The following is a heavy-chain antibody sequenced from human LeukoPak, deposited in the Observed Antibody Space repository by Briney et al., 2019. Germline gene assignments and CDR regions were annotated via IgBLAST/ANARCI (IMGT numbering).Heavy chain of an antibody. D-gene: IGHD1-14*01. J-gene: IGHJ5*02. Sequence: ASVKVSCKASGYTFTSYAMHWVRQAPGQRLEWMGWINAGNGNTKYSQKFQGRVTITRDTSASTAYMELSSLRSEDTAVYYCARHMNPEDWFDPWGQGTLVTVSS. CDR1: GYTFTSYA. CDR3: ARHMNPEDWFDP. V-gene: IGHV1-3*01. CDR2: INAGNGNT.